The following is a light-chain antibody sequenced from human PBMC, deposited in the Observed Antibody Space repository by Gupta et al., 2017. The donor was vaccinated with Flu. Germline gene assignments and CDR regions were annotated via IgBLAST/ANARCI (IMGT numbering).Light chain of an antibody. Sequence: EIVLTQSPGTPSLSPGERAPISCRASQSVSSSYLAWYQQKHGQAPRLLIYGASSRATGIPDRFSGSGSGTDFTLTISRLEPEDFAVYYCQQYGSSRYTFGQGTKLEIK. J-gene: IGKJ2*01. CDR3: QQYGSSRYT. V-gene: IGKV3-20*01. CDR1: QSVSSSY. CDR2: GAS.